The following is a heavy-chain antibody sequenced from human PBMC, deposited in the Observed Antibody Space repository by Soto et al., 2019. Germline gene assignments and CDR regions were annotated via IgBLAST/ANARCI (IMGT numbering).Heavy chain of an antibody. D-gene: IGHD3-16*01. CDR1: GFDFSSHD. CDR2: INRRGVT. V-gene: IGHV3-48*02. CDR3: ARDAAQINSYYIGF. Sequence: GGSLRLSCAASGFDFSSHDMNWVRRAPGKGLEWIAYINRRGVTHYADSVEVRFSISRDHPQSALFLQMLSLRDEDTAVYYCARDAAQINSYYIGFWGQGVLVTVSS. J-gene: IGHJ4*02.